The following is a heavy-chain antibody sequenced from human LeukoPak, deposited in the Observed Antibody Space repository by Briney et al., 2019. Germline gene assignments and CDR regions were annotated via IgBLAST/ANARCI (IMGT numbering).Heavy chain of an antibody. CDR2: INTDGTVT. D-gene: IGHD6-19*01. CDR1: GFTFIKYW. V-gene: IGHV3-74*01. CDR3: ATKQWLAPPPDS. J-gene: IGHJ4*02. Sequence: GSLRLSCAASGFTFIKYWMLWVRPAPGKGLESVSRINTDGTVTTYADSVKGRFTVSRDNADNTMFLQMNSVRDEDTAVYYCATKQWLAPPPDSWGQGTPVTVSS.